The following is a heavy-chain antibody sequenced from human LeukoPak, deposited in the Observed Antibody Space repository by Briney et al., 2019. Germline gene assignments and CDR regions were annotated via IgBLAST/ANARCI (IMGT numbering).Heavy chain of an antibody. D-gene: IGHD1-14*01. CDR2: INPNSGGG. V-gene: IGHV1-2*02. J-gene: IGHJ4*02. CDR3: ARTYNPDY. CDR1: GYTFTDNY. Sequence: ASVKVSCKASGYTFTDNYMHWVRQAPGQGLEWMGWINPNSGGGNYPPRFQGRVTMTRDTSISTVYIELISLRSDDTAVYYCARTYNPDYWGQGTLVTVSS.